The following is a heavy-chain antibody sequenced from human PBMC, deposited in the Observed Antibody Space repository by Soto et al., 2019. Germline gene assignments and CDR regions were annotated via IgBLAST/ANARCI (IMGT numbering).Heavy chain of an antibody. V-gene: IGHV3-23*01. CDR1: GFPFSTYE. Sequence: EVQLLESGGGLIQPGGSLRLSCEASGFPFSTYEITWAGQSPGKGLKWVAFITSSGGPTYYADSVRGRFTISRDNSKNTLYLQMDSLRVEDTARYYCVKGGWLDDWGQGTLVTVSS. J-gene: IGHJ5*02. CDR2: ITSSGGPT. CDR3: VKGGWLDD.